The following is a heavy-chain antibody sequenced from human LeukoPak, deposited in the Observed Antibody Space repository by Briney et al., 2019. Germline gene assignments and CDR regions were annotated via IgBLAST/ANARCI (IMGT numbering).Heavy chain of an antibody. CDR3: AVTMIRGVLPSYYFDY. CDR1: GYSISSGYY. J-gene: IGHJ4*02. CDR2: IYHSGST. Sequence: SETLSLTCAVSGYSISSGYYWGWIRQLPGKGLEWIGSIYHSGSTYYNPSLKSRVTISVDTSKNQFSLKLSSVTAADTAVYYCAVTMIRGVLPSYYFDYWGQGTLVTVSS. V-gene: IGHV4-38-2*01. D-gene: IGHD3-10*01.